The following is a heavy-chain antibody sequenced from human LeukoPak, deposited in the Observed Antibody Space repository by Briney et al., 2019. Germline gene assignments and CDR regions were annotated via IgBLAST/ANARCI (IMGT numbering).Heavy chain of an antibody. CDR1: GGTFSSYA. V-gene: IGHV1-2*02. CDR2: INPNSGDT. CDR3: ARNNRPHVDAFDI. Sequence: ASVKVSCKASGGTFSSYAISWVRQAPGQGLEWMGWINPNSGDTNYAQKFQDRVTMTRDTSISTAYMELSRLTSDDTAVYYCARNNRPHVDAFDIWGQGTMVTVSS. J-gene: IGHJ3*02. D-gene: IGHD2/OR15-2a*01.